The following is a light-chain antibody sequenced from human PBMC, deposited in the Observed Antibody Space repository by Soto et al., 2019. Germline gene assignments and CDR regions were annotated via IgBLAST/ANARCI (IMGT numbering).Light chain of an antibody. J-gene: IGLJ1*01. Sequence: QSALTQPASVSGSPGQSITISCTGTSSDVGAYDYVSWYQQHPDKAPKLIIYVVSNRPSGGSNRFSGSKSGNTASLTISGLQAEDEADYYCSLYTSSDTPYVFGTGTKLTVL. CDR3: SLYTSSDTPYV. CDR1: SSDVGAYDY. CDR2: VVS. V-gene: IGLV2-14*01.